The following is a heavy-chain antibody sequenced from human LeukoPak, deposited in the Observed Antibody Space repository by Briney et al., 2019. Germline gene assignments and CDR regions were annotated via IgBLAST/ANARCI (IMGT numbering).Heavy chain of an antibody. J-gene: IGHJ6*04. CDR2: ISSSGSTI. D-gene: IGHD3-10*02. Sequence: GGSLRLSCAASGLIFSDYAMFWVRQAPGKGLEWVSYISSSGSTIYYADSVKGRFTISRDNAKNSLYLQMNSLRAEDTAVYYCAELGITMIGGVWGKGTTVTISS. CDR1: GLIFSDYA. V-gene: IGHV3-48*03. CDR3: AELGITMIGGV.